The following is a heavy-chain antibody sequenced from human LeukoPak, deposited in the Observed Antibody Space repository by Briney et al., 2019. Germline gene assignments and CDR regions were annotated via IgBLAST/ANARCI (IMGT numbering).Heavy chain of an antibody. Sequence: ASVKVSCKASGYTFTGYYMHWVRQAPGQGLEWMGWINPNSGGPNYAQKFQGRVTMTRDTSISTAYMELSRLRSDDTAVYYCARDAVDIAVAGTFDYWGQGTLVTVSS. CDR1: GYTFTGYY. V-gene: IGHV1-2*02. CDR2: INPNSGGP. D-gene: IGHD6-19*01. J-gene: IGHJ4*02. CDR3: ARDAVDIAVAGTFDY.